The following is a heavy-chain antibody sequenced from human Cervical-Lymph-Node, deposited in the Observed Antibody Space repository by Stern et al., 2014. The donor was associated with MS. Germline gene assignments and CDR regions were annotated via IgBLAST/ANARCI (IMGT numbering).Heavy chain of an antibody. CDR3: VRADGSTDDY. CDR1: GFSFRNYY. V-gene: IGHV3-11*01. J-gene: IGHJ4*02. D-gene: IGHD3-10*01. Sequence: MQLVASGGGLVKPGGSLRLSCAASGFSFRNYYMSWIRQAPGQGLEWVSYISSSGDHIDYADSVQGRFTISRDNAKNSLYLQMNSLRADDTAIYYCVRADGSTDDYWGQGTLVTVSS. CDR2: ISSSGDHI.